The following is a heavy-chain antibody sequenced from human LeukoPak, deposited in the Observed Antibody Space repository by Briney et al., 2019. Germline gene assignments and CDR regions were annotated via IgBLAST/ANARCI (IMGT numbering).Heavy chain of an antibody. D-gene: IGHD6-19*01. CDR2: IIPILGTA. J-gene: IGHJ4*02. CDR3: ASPSGGSLGLYFDY. CDR1: GGTFSSYA. Sequence: SVKVSCKASGGTFSSYAISWVRQAPGQGLEWMGGIIPILGTANYAQKFQGRVTITADKSTSTAYMELSSLRSEDTAVYYCASPSGGSLGLYFDYWGQGTLVTVSS. V-gene: IGHV1-69*10.